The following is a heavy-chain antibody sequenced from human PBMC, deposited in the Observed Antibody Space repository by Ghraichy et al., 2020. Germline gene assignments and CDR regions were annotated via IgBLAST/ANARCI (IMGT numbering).Heavy chain of an antibody. J-gene: IGHJ4*02. V-gene: IGHV3-11*01. CDR2: SSYNGKTK. CDR3: TTRGGMVAPYCDF. D-gene: IGHD2-21*01. Sequence: GSLRLSCAASGFTISDYYMSWIRQAPGKGLEWISDSSYNGKTKDYADSVKGRFTASRDNAENSLFLQMNNLRAEDTAVYYCTTRGGMVAPYCDFWGQGAFVTVSS. CDR1: GFTISDYY.